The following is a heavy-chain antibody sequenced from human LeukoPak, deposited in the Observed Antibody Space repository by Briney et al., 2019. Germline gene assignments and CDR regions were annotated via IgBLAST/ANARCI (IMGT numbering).Heavy chain of an antibody. CDR3: TRALGKVFDS. CDR2: INPSSGDT. Sequence: ASVNVSCKASGYTFTGYYVHWMRQAPGQGPEWVGQINPSSGDTYYALKFQGRVTMTRDTSINTAYMELSRLVFDDTAVYYCTRALGKVFDSWGQGTLVTVSS. D-gene: IGHD3-16*01. J-gene: IGHJ4*02. CDR1: GYTFTGYY. V-gene: IGHV1-2*06.